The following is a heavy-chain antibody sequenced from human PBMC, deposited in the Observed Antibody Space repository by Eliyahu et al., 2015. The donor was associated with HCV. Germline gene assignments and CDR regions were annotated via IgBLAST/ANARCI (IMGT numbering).Heavy chain of an antibody. CDR2: IYYSGST. D-gene: IGHD3-3*01. J-gene: IGHJ4*02. CDR3: ARYKGFGGADY. CDR1: GGSISSGGYY. Sequence: QVQLQESGPGLVKPSQTLSLTCTVSGGSISSGGYYWSWIRQHPGKGLEWIGYIYYSGSTDYNPSLKSRVTISRDTSKNQVSLTLTSVTAADTAVYYCARYKGFGGADYWGQGTLVTVSS. V-gene: IGHV4-31*03.